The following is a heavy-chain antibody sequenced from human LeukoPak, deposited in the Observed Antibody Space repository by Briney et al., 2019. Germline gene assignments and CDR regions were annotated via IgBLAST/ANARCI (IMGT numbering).Heavy chain of an antibody. D-gene: IGHD5-12*01. Sequence: GGSLRLSCVASGLMFRAYAMDWVRQAPGKGLEWVVRISNDGSKKTYADSVRGRFNISRDNGKNTVFLQLNSLRVEDTAVYYCARGGYSFDYLGQGTLVTVSS. CDR3: ARGGYSFDY. CDR2: ISNDGSKK. V-gene: IGHV3-30*03. J-gene: IGHJ4*02. CDR1: GLMFRAYA.